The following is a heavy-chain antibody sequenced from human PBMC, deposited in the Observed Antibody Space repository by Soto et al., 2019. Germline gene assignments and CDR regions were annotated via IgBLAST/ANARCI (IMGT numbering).Heavy chain of an antibody. J-gene: IGHJ4*02. D-gene: IGHD6-13*01. CDR2: IRQDGNEK. CDR3: ARSGRRSSSWYYFDY. CDR1: GFTFSTYW. Sequence: GGSLRLSCAASGFTFSTYWMSWVRQAPGKGLEWVATIRQDGNEKHCVDSVKGRFTISRDNSKNTLYLQMNSLRAEDTAVYYCARSGRRSSSWYYFDYWGQGTLVTVSS. V-gene: IGHV3-7*01.